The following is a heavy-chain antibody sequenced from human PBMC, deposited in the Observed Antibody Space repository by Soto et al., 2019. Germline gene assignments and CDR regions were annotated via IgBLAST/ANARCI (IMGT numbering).Heavy chain of an antibody. CDR2: ISSSGSTM. Sequence: PGGSLRFSCGASGFTFSNYEMNWVRQAPGKGLEWVSYISSSGSTMYYADSVKGRFTISRDNAKNSLYLQMNSLKVEDTAVYYCVRGGVYWGQGTLVTVSS. D-gene: IGHD2-8*01. CDR1: GFTFSNYE. J-gene: IGHJ4*02. CDR3: VRGGVY. V-gene: IGHV3-48*03.